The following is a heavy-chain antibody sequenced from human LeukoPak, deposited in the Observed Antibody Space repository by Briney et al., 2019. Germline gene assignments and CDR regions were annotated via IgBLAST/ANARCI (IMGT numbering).Heavy chain of an antibody. CDR2: ISYDGSNK. J-gene: IGHJ5*02. CDR1: GFTFSGYA. V-gene: IGHV3-30*04. CDR3: ARDRRFGELWFDP. Sequence: GGSLRLSCAASGFTFSGYAMHWVRKAPGKGLGGVAVISYDGSNKYYADSVKGRFTISRDNSKNTLYLQMNSLRAEDTAVYYCARDRRFGELWFDPWGQGTLVTVSS. D-gene: IGHD3-10*01.